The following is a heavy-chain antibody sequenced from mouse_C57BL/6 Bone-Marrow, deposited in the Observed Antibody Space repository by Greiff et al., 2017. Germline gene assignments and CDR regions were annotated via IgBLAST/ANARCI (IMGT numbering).Heavy chain of an antibody. Sequence: QVQLQQPGAELVMPGASVKLSCKASGYTFTSYWMHWVKQRPGQGLEWIGEIDPSDSYTNYNQKFTGKSTLTVDKSSSTAYMQLSSLTSEDSAVYCCAKGGNYGYDQDWVAYWGQGTLVTVSA. V-gene: IGHV1-69*01. CDR3: AKGGNYGYDQDWVAY. CDR2: IDPSDSYT. J-gene: IGHJ3*01. D-gene: IGHD2-2*01. CDR1: GYTFTSYW.